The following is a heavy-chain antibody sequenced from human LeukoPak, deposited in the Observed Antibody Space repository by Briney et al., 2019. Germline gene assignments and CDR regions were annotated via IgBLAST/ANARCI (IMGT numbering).Heavy chain of an antibody. CDR3: ARGPRQILYYYDSSGYYGQRGLDY. CDR2: IYYSGST. Sequence: SETLSLTCTVSGGSISSSSYYWGWIRQPPGKGLEWIGSIYYSGSTNYNPSLKSRVTISVDTSKNQFSLKLSSVTAADTAVYYCARGPRQILYYYDSSGYYGQRGLDYWGQGTLVTVSS. V-gene: IGHV4-39*07. CDR1: GGSISSSSYY. D-gene: IGHD3-22*01. J-gene: IGHJ4*02.